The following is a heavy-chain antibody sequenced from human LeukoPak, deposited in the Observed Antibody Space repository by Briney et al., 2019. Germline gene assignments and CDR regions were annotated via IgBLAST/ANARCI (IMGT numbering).Heavy chain of an antibody. Sequence: GGSLRLSCAACGYTFSSYAMSWVRQAPGKGLEWVSSISSSSSYIYYADSVKGRFTISRDNAKNSLYLQMNSLRAEDTAVYYCARDLPYYYDSSGFDYWGQGTLVTVSS. J-gene: IGHJ4*02. CDR3: ARDLPYYYDSSGFDY. CDR1: GYTFSSYA. V-gene: IGHV3-21*01. CDR2: ISSSSSYI. D-gene: IGHD3-22*01.